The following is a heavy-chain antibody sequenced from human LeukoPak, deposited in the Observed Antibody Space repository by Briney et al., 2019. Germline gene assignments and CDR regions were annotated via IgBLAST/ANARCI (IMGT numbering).Heavy chain of an antibody. CDR1: GGSISGSSYY. J-gene: IGHJ4*02. D-gene: IGHD2-21*02. CDR3: AKTVWSRLAAGLDS. V-gene: IGHV4-39*01. CDR2: IYYRGST. Sequence: PSEILSLTCSVSGGSISGSSYYWGWIRQPPGKGLEWIGNIYYRGSTYYNPSLKSRVIMSIDTSKNQFSLKVNSVTATDTAVYYCAKTVWSRLAAGLDSWGQGTLVTVSS.